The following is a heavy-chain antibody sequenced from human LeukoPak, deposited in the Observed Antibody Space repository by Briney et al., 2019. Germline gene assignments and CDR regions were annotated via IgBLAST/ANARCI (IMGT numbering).Heavy chain of an antibody. J-gene: IGHJ4*02. V-gene: IGHV4-31*11. CDR1: GGSFSGYY. Sequence: SETLSLTCAVYGGSFSGYYWSWIRQHPGKGLEWIGYIFYSGSTYYNPSLKSRVTISVDTSKNQFSLKLSSVTAADTAVYYCAREGVMVRVFDYWGQGTLVTVSS. CDR3: AREGVMVRVFDY. CDR2: IFYSGST. D-gene: IGHD3-10*01.